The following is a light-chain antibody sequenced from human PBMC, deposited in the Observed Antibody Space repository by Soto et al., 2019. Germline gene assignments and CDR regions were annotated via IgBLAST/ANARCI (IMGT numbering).Light chain of an antibody. CDR2: DAS. CDR1: QSINNW. J-gene: IGKJ4*01. V-gene: IGKV1-5*01. Sequence: DIPMTQSPSTLSASVGDRVTITCRASQSINNWLAWYQQKPGKAPKFLIYDASNLESGVPSRFSGSASGTEFTLTISSLQPDDVATYYCQQYDNYPLTFGGGTKVDI. CDR3: QQYDNYPLT.